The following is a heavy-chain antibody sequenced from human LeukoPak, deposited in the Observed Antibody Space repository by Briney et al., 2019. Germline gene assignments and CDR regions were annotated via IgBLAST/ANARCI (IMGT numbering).Heavy chain of an antibody. V-gene: IGHV4-34*01. CDR1: GGSFSGYY. CDR2: INHSGST. J-gene: IGHJ5*02. Sequence: SETLSLTCAVYGGSFSGYYWSWSRQPPGKGLGWSGEINHSGSTNYNPSLKSRVTISVDTSKNQVSLKLSSVTAADTAVYYCGRAVRWCDPWGQGTLVTVSP. D-gene: IGHD3-10*02. CDR3: GRAVRWCDP.